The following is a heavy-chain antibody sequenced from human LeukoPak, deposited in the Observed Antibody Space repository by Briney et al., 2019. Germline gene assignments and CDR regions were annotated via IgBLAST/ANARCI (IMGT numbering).Heavy chain of an antibody. D-gene: IGHD6-6*01. CDR1: GFTFSSYS. CDR3: ARGLYSSSSGY. V-gene: IGHV3-48*01. CDR2: ISSSSSNI. Sequence: GGTLRLSCAASGFTFSSYSMNWVPQAPGKGWEWVSYISSSSSNIYYADSVKGRFTISIDNAKNSLYLQMNSLRAEDTAVYYYARGLYSSSSGYWGQGTMVTVSS. J-gene: IGHJ4*02.